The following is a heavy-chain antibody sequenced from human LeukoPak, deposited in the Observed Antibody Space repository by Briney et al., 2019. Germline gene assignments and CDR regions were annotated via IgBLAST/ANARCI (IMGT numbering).Heavy chain of an antibody. V-gene: IGHV3-21*01. CDR3: ARGKGGSEVAGIDC. J-gene: IGHJ4*02. Sequence: GGSLRLSCAASGFTFSSYSMNWVRQAPGKGLEWVSSISSSSYIYYADSVKGRFTIPRDNAKNSLYLQMNSLRAEDTAVYYCARGKGGSEVAGIDCWGQGGLVTVCS. CDR2: ISSSSYI. D-gene: IGHD6-19*01. CDR1: GFTFSSYS.